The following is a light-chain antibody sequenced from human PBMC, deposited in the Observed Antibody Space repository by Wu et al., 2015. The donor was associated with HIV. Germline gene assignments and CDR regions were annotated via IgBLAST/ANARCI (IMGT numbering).Light chain of an antibody. V-gene: IGKV1-39*01. CDR3: QQSYSTPWT. CDR2: AAF. J-gene: IGKJ1*01. Sequence: IRITQSPSSLSASVGDRVTITCRASQSISSYLNWYQQKPGKAPKLLIYAAFSLQSGVPSRFSGSGSGTDFTLTISSLQPEDFATYYCQQSYSTPWTFGQGTKVEIK. CDR1: QSISSY.